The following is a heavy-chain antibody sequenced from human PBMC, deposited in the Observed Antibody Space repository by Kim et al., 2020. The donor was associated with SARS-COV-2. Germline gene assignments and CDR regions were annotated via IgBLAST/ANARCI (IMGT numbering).Heavy chain of an antibody. Sequence: SAKVSCKASGGTFSSYAISWVRQAPGQGLEWMGGIIPIFGTANYAQKFQGRVTITADESTSTAYMELSSLRSEDTAVYYCARPSYGSPMDYYYYGMDVWGQGTTVTVSS. D-gene: IGHD2-8*01. CDR3: ARPSYGSPMDYYYYGMDV. CDR2: IIPIFGTA. J-gene: IGHJ6*02. V-gene: IGHV1-69*13. CDR1: GGTFSSYA.